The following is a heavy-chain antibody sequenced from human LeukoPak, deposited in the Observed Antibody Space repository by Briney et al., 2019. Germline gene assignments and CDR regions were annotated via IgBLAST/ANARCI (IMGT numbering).Heavy chain of an antibody. CDR2: IYHSGST. Sequence: SETLSLTCAVSGGSISSGGYSWSWIRQPPGKGLEWIGYIYHSGSTYYNPSLKSRVTISVDRSKNQFSLKLSSVTAADTAVYYCARDRGYCSSTSCSYYYYYGMDVWGQGTTVTVSS. D-gene: IGHD2-2*01. V-gene: IGHV4-30-2*01. CDR3: ARDRGYCSSTSCSYYYYYGMDV. J-gene: IGHJ6*02. CDR1: GGSISSGGYS.